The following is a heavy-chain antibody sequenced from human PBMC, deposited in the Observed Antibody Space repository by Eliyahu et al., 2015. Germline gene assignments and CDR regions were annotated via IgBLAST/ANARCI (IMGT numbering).Heavy chain of an antibody. CDR1: GFIFSAXX. CDR2: IRNKANSYTT. D-gene: IGHD4-11*01. Sequence: EVQLVESGGGLVQPGGTLRLSCXASGFIFSAXXXGWVRQAPGKGLEWVGRIRNKANSYTTEYAASVKGRFSISRDDSKNSLDLQMNSLKTDDTAVYYCARGAGPTRAYYYYAMDVWGQGTTVTVSS. J-gene: IGHJ6*02. V-gene: IGHV3-72*01. CDR3: ARGAGPTRAYYYYAMDV.